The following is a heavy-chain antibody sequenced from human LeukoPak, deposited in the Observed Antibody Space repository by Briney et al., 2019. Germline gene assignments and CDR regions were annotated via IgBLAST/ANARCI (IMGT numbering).Heavy chain of an antibody. D-gene: IGHD3-3*01. CDR2: IYTSGST. CDR3: ARDVVDYGFWSGYSYWYFDL. Sequence: SETLSLTCTVSGGSISSGSYYWSWIRQPAGKGLEWIGRIYTSGSTNYNPSLKSRVTISVDTSKNQFSLKLSSVTAADTAVYYCARDVVDYGFWSGYSYWYFDLWGRGTLVTVSS. J-gene: IGHJ2*01. V-gene: IGHV4-61*02. CDR1: GGSISSGSYY.